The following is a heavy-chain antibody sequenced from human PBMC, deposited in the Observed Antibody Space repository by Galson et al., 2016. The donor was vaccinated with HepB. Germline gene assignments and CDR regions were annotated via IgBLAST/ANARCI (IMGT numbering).Heavy chain of an antibody. V-gene: IGHV4-39*01. J-gene: IGHJ4*02. D-gene: IGHD3-16*01. CDR3: ARHLVQYVWGSHPDY. Sequence: SETLSLTCSVSGGSMSSTFYYWGWIRQPPGKGLEWIGSISYSGNTYYNPSLKSRLTISVDTSKNQFSLRLSSVTAADTSVYYCARHLVQYVWGSHPDYWGRGTLVTVSS. CDR2: ISYSGNT. CDR1: GGSMSSTFYY.